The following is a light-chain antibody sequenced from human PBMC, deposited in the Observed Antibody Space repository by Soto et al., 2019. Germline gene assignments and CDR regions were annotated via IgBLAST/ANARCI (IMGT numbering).Light chain of an antibody. CDR2: RNN. J-gene: IGLJ3*02. CDR3: AAWDDSLSGVV. Sequence: QTVVTQPPSASGTPGQRVTISCSGSSSNIGSNYVYWYQQHPGTAPKLLIYRNNQRPSGVPDRFSGSKSGTSASLAISGLRSEDEANYYCAAWDDSLSGVVFGGGTKVTVL. V-gene: IGLV1-47*01. CDR1: SSNIGSNY.